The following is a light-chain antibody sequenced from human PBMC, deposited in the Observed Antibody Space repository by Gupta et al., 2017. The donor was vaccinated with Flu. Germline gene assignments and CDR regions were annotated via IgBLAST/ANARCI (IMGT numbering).Light chain of an antibody. CDR2: GAS. V-gene: IGKV3-20*01. J-gene: IGKJ3*01. CDR1: QSVSSSY. Sequence: IVLTQSPGTLSLSPGERATLSCRASQSVSSSYLAWYQQKPGQAPRLLIYGASSRATGIPDRFSGSGSGTDFTLTISRLEPEDFAVYYCQQDGSSPFTFGHGTKVDIK. CDR3: QQDGSSPFT.